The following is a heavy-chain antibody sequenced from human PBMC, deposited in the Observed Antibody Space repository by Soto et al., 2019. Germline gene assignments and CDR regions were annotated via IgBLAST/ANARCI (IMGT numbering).Heavy chain of an antibody. J-gene: IGHJ5*02. V-gene: IGHV1-18*01. CDR1: SYG. CDR3: ARLYSSSWYVSNWFDP. CDR2: ISAYNGNT. D-gene: IGHD6-13*01. Sequence: SYGISWVRQAPGQGLEWMGWISAYNGNTNYAQKLQGRVTMTTDTSTSTAYMELRSLRSDDTAVYYCARLYSSSWYVSNWFDPWAQGTLVIVSS.